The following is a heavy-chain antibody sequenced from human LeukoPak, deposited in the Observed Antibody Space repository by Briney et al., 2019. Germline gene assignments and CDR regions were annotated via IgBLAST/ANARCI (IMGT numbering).Heavy chain of an antibody. J-gene: IGHJ3*02. D-gene: IGHD1-26*01. CDR3: AKGVGANSFFDI. V-gene: IGHV1-46*01. CDR2: INPNGDLT. Sequence: GASVKVSCKASENTFTNYYMHWVRQAPEQGLEWLGIINPNGDLTNYAQTFQGRVTMTRDTSISTAYMELSRLRSDDTAVYYCAKGVGANSFFDIWGQGTMVTVSS. CDR1: ENTFTNYY.